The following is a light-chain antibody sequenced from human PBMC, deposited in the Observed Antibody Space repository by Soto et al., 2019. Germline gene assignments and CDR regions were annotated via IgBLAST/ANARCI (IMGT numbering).Light chain of an antibody. CDR2: QAS. J-gene: IGKJ4*01. V-gene: IGKV1-5*03. CDR1: QSISSW. CDR3: EDYSSSSGLT. Sequence: DIQMTQSPSTLSASVGDRVTITCRASQSISSWLAWYQQKPGKAPKLLIFQASSLKSGVPSRFSGSGSATEYTLTISSLQPDDFATYYCEDYSSSSGLTFGGGTK.